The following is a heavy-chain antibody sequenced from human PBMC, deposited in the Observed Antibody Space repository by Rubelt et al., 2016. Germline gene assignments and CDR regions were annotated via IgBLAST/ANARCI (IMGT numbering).Heavy chain of an antibody. D-gene: IGHD6-13*01. CDR3: ARVISGVEYSSSWHFDY. V-gene: IGHV1-18*01. J-gene: IGHJ4*02. CDR1: GYTFTSYG. CDR2: ISAYNGNT. Sequence: QVQLVQSGAEVKKPGASVKVSCKASGYTFTSYGISWVRQAPGQGLEWMGWISAYNGNTNYAQKRQGRVTMTTDTSTSTAYMELRRLRSDDTAVYYCARVISGVEYSSSWHFDYWGQGTLVTVSS.